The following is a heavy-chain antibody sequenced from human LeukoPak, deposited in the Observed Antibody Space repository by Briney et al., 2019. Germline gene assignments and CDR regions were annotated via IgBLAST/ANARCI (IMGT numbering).Heavy chain of an antibody. D-gene: IGHD1-14*01. J-gene: IGHJ4*02. Sequence: GGSLRLSCAASGFTVSSHFTSWVRQAPGKGLEWVSVIYSGGTTYYADSVKGRFTISRDNSKNTLFLQMNSLRAEDTAVYYCARVESNTGLLDYWGQGTLVTVSS. CDR3: ARVESNTGLLDY. V-gene: IGHV3-53*01. CDR1: GFTVSSHF. CDR2: IYSGGTT.